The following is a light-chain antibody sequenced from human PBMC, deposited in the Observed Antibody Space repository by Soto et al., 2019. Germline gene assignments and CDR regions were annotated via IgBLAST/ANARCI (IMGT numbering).Light chain of an antibody. CDR3: QQYSSHST. J-gene: IGKJ1*01. V-gene: IGKV1-5*03. Sequence: DVQMTQSPSTLSAFVGDRVTITCRASQSISTWLAWYQQKPGKAPKLLIYQASSLENGVPSRFSGSGSGTEFSLTISSLQPDDFATYYCQQYSSHSTFGQGTKVDNK. CDR1: QSISTW. CDR2: QAS.